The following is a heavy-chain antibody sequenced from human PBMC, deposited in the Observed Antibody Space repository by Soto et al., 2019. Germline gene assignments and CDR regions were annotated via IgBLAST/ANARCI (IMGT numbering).Heavy chain of an antibody. CDR2: ISGSGGST. Sequence: QAPGKGLEWVSVISGSGGSTYYADSVKGRFTISRDNSKNTLYLQMNSLRAEDTAVYYCARRGPGTYFDYWGQGTLVTVSS. D-gene: IGHD6-13*01. CDR3: ARRGPGTYFDY. V-gene: IGHV3-23*01. J-gene: IGHJ4*02.